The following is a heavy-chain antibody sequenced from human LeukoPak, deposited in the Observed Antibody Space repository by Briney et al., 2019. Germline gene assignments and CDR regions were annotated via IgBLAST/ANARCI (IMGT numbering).Heavy chain of an antibody. J-gene: IGHJ4*02. V-gene: IGHV3-23*01. CDR2: ISGSGGST. CDR1: GFTFDDYG. Sequence: GGSLRLSCAASGFTFDDYGMSWVRQAPGKGLEWVSAISGSGGSTYYADSVKGRFTISRDNSKNTLYLQMNSLRAEDTAVYYCAKGRYSSGWYDFDYWGQGTLVTVSS. CDR3: AKGRYSSGWYDFDY. D-gene: IGHD6-19*01.